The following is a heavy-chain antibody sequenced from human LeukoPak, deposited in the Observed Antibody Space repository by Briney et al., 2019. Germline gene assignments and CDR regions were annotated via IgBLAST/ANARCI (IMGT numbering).Heavy chain of an antibody. CDR3: ARLYYDYVWGSYPYYYMDV. J-gene: IGHJ6*03. CDR1: GYTFTSYD. D-gene: IGHD3-16*02. V-gene: IGHV1-18*01. CDR2: ISAYNGNT. Sequence: ASVKVSCKASGYTFTSYDINWVRQATGQGLEWMGWISAYNGNTNYAQKLQGRVTMTTDTSTSTAYMELRSLRSDDTAVYYCARLYYDYVWGSYPYYYMDVWGKGTTVTVSS.